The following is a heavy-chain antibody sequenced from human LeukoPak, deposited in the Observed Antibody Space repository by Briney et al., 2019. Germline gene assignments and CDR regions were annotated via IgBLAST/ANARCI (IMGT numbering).Heavy chain of an antibody. Sequence: GGSLRLSCAASGFTFSSYSMNWVRQAPGKGLEWVSAISGSSSYIYYADSVKGRFTISRDNAKNSLYLQMNSLRAEDTAVYYCAYYYDISGCPPWGRGALVTVSS. V-gene: IGHV3-21*04. J-gene: IGHJ5*02. CDR1: GFTFSSYS. CDR3: AYYYDISGCPP. D-gene: IGHD3-22*01. CDR2: ISGSSSYI.